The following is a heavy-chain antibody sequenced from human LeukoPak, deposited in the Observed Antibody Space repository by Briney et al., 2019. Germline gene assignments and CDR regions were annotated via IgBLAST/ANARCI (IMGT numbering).Heavy chain of an antibody. CDR3: ARLGTYWSNYYFEY. CDR1: GYSFTTYW. D-gene: IGHD3-10*01. CDR2: IYPGDSDT. Sequence: GASLKISCQGSGYSFTTYWIGWVRQMPGKGLECMGIIYPGDSDTRYSPSFQGQVTISADKSINTAYLQWSSLKASDTAMYYCARLGTYWSNYYFEYWGQGTLVTVSS. J-gene: IGHJ4*02. V-gene: IGHV5-51*01.